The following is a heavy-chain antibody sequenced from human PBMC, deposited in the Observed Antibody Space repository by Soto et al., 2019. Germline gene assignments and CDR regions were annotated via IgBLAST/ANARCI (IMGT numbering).Heavy chain of an antibody. CDR2: IYYSGTT. CDR3: ARPHRLTFHY. V-gene: IGHV4-28*01. Sequence: SETLSLTCAVSGYSISSSNWWGWIRQPPGKGLEWIGYIYYSGTTYYNPSLKSRVTMSVDTSKNQFSLKLTSVTAVDTAVYYCARPHRLTFHYRGQGTLVTVSS. J-gene: IGHJ4*02. D-gene: IGHD3-9*01. CDR1: GYSISSSNW.